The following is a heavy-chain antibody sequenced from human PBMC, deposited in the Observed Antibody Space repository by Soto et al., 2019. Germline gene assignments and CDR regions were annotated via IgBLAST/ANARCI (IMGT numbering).Heavy chain of an antibody. CDR1: GYTFTSYA. J-gene: IGHJ4*02. D-gene: IGHD3-9*01. CDR2: INAGNGNT. CDR3: AREFYDILTGYYRTPTGWFDY. V-gene: IGHV1-3*01. Sequence: ASVKVSCKASGYTFTSYAMHWVRQAPGQRLEWMGWINAGNGNTKYSQKFQGRVTITRDTSASTAYMELSSLRSEDTAVYYCAREFYDILTGYYRTPTGWFDYWGQGTLVTVSS.